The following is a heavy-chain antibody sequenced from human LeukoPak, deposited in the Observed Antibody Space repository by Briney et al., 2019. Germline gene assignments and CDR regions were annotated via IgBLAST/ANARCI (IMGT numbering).Heavy chain of an antibody. CDR2: INHSGST. V-gene: IGHV4-34*01. J-gene: IGHJ4*02. CDR1: GGSFSGYY. Sequence: NPSETLSLTCAVYGGSFSGYYWSWIRQPPGKGLVWIGEINHSGSTNYNPSLKSRVTISVDTSKNQFSLKLSSVTAADTAVYYCARKKGLQYYFDYWGQGTLVTVSS. CDR3: ARKKGLQYYFDY. D-gene: IGHD4-11*01.